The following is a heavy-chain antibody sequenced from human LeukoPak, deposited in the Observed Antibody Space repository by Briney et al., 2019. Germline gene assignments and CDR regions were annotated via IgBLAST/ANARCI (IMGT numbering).Heavy chain of an antibody. CDR1: GGTFSSYT. CDR3: ARLYDGSGYGIDP. D-gene: IGHD3-22*01. Sequence: GSSVKVSCKASGGTFSSYTISWVRQAPGQGLEWMGRIIPILGIANYAQKFQGRVTITADKSTSTAYMELSSLRSEDTAVYYCARLYDGSGYGIDPWGQGTLVTVSS. J-gene: IGHJ5*02. CDR2: IIPILGIA. V-gene: IGHV1-69*02.